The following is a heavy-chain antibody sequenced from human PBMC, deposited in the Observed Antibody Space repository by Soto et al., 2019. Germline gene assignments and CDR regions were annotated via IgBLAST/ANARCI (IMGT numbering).Heavy chain of an antibody. D-gene: IGHD1-1*01. Sequence: GGSLRLSCATSGFTFRGHWMSWVRQAPGKGLEWVATIKGDGSEKYYVDSVKGRFATSRDNAVNSLFLQMNSLRAEDTAVYYCARLAGSTTIYDYWGQGTLVTVSS. CDR1: GFTFRGHW. CDR3: ARLAGSTTIYDY. CDR2: IKGDGSEK. J-gene: IGHJ4*02. V-gene: IGHV3-7*01.